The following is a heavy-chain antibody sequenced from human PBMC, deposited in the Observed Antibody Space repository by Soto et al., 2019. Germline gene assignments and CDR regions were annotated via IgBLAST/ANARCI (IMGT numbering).Heavy chain of an antibody. CDR2: IHPVDSDT. CDR3: ARQNPDDAFDI. CDR1: GYRFTSFW. Sequence: PGESLTISCETSGYRFTSFWIVWVRQMPGKGLEYMGIIHPVDSDTRYNPSFQGQVTISAAKSNNNAYLQWTSLRASDTAMYYCARQNPDDAFDIWGQGTLVTVSS. V-gene: IGHV5-51*01. J-gene: IGHJ3*02.